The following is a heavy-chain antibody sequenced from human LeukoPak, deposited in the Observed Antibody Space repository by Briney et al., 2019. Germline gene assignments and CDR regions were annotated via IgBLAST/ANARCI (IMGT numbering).Heavy chain of an antibody. Sequence: PSETLSLTCAVYGGSFSGYYWSWIRQPPGKGLEWIGEINHSGSTNYNPSLKSRVTISVDTSKNQFSLKLSSVTAADTAVYYCARVRRDDYVWGSYRPTGAFDIWGQGTMVTVSS. CDR2: INHSGST. V-gene: IGHV4-34*01. CDR1: GGSFSGYY. CDR3: ARVRRDDYVWGSYRPTGAFDI. J-gene: IGHJ3*02. D-gene: IGHD3-16*02.